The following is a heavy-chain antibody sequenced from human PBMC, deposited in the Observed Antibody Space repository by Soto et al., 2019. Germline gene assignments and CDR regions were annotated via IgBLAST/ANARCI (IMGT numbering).Heavy chain of an antibody. D-gene: IGHD1-26*01. CDR2: IYWNDDK. CDR1: GFSLSTSGVG. J-gene: IGHJ4*02. Sequence: QITLKESGPTLVKPTQTLTLTCTFSGFSLSTSGVGVGWIRQPPGKALEWLALIYWNDDKRYSPSLKSRLTITKATSKNQVVLTMTNMDPVDTATYYCAHRHRIVGATASKSFDYWGQGTLVTVSS. CDR3: AHRHRIVGATASKSFDY. V-gene: IGHV2-5*01.